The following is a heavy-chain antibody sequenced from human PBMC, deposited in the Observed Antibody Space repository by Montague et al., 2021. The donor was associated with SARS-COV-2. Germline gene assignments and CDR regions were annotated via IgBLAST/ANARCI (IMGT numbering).Heavy chain of an antibody. CDR1: GFTFGDYA. D-gene: IGHD3-3*01. V-gene: IGHV3-9*01. J-gene: IGHJ5*02. CDR3: AKDSYYDFWSGYSPGENWFDP. CDR2: ISWNSGSI. Sequence: SRSLSCAASGFTFGDYAMHWVRQAPGKGLEWVSGISWNSGSIGYADSVKGRFTISRDNAKNSLYLQMNSLRAEDTALYYCAKDSYYDFWSGYSPGENWFDPWGQGTLVTVSS.